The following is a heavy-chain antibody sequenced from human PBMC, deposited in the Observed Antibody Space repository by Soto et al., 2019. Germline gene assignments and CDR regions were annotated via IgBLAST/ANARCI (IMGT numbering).Heavy chain of an antibody. Sequence: PGGSLRLSCAASGFSLSNYWMHWFRQGPGKGLVWVSRLNRDGSSTDYADSVKGRFAISRDIAKSTVYLQMNSLRAEDTAVYYCARGGSSSPKGMDVWGQGTTVTVSS. V-gene: IGHV3-74*01. J-gene: IGHJ6*02. D-gene: IGHD2-2*01. CDR1: GFSLSNYW. CDR2: LNRDGSST. CDR3: ARGGSSSPKGMDV.